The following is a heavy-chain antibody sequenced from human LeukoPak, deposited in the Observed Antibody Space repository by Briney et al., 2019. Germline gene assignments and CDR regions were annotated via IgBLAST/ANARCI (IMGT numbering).Heavy chain of an antibody. J-gene: IGHJ4*02. D-gene: IGHD3-10*01. CDR1: GFTFSSYA. CDR3: AKEGITMIRGVIIPQGGFDY. V-gene: IGHV3-23*01. CDR2: ISGSGGST. Sequence: GGSLRLSCAASGFTFSSYAMTWVRQAPGKGLEWVSTISGSGGSTYYADSVKGRFTISRDNSKNTLYLQMNSLRAEDTAVYYCAKEGITMIRGVIIPQGGFDYWGQGTLVTVSS.